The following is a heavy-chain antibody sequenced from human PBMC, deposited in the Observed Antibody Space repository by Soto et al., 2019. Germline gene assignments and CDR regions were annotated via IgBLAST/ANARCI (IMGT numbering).Heavy chain of an antibody. CDR1: GGSISSGGYY. V-gene: IGHV4-31*03. J-gene: IGHJ5*02. Sequence: SETLSLTCTVSGGSISSGGYYWSWIRQHPGKGLEWIGYIYYSGSTYYNPSLKSRVTISVDTSKNQFSLKLSSVTAADTAVYYCALHSNYENWLDTWGQGTLVTVSS. D-gene: IGHD4-4*01. CDR2: IYYSGST. CDR3: ALHSNYENWLDT.